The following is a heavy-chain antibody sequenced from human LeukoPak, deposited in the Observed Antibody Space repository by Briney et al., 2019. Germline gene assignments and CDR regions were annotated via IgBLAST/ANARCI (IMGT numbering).Heavy chain of an antibody. CDR3: ALIPYCTTATCFYFDY. J-gene: IGHJ4*02. Sequence: ASVKVSCKTSGYTFTTYGISWVRQAPGQGLEWMGWISTYNGDTNYAQNLQGRVTMTADTSTSTTYMELRSLRSDDTAVYYCALIPYCTTATCFYFDYWGQGTLVTVSS. CDR1: GYTFTTYG. V-gene: IGHV1-18*01. D-gene: IGHD2-8*01. CDR2: ISTYNGDT.